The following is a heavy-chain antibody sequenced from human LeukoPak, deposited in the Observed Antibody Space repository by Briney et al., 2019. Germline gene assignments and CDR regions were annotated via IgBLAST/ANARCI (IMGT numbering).Heavy chain of an antibody. CDR1: GYSFTSYW. J-gene: IGHJ4*02. CDR3: VRRPQGYSSNYFDY. CDR2: IYPTFSET. V-gene: IGHV5-51*01. D-gene: IGHD4-11*01. Sequence: GDSLKISCQAFGYSFTSYWIGWVRQMPGKGPEWMGIIYPTFSETKFSPSFEGQVTMSVDKSISAAYLQWSSLKASDTAMYFCVRRPQGYSSNYFDYWGQGTRVTVSS.